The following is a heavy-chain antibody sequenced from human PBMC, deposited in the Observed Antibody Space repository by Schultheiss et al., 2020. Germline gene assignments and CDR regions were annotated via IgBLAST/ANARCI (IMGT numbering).Heavy chain of an antibody. CDR2: INHSGST. CDR3: ARNGDYSLDH. J-gene: IGHJ4*02. D-gene: IGHD2-15*01. CDR1: GGSISSGSYY. Sequence: SETLSLTCTVSGGSISSGSYYWGWIRQPPGKGLEWIGEINHSGSTNYNPSLKSRVTISVDTSKNQFSLKLSSVTAADTAIYFCARNGDYSLDHWGQGTLVTVSS. V-gene: IGHV4-39*07.